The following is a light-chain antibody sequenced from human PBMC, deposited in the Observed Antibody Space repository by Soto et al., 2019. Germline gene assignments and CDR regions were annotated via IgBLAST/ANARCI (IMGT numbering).Light chain of an antibody. CDR3: QQYNNWPRT. CDR1: QSVSSN. CDR2: GAS. V-gene: IGKV3-15*01. J-gene: IGKJ1*01. Sequence: EIVMTQSPAILSVSPGERAALSCRAGQSVSSNLAWYQQKPGQAPRLLIYGASTRATGIPARFSGSGSGTEFTLTISSLQSEDFAVYYCQQYNNWPRTFGQGTKVDI.